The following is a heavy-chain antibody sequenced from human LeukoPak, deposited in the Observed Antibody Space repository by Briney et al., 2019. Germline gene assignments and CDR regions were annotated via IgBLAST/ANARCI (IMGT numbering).Heavy chain of an antibody. J-gene: IGHJ4*02. CDR2: ISWNSGSI. D-gene: IGHD6-19*01. CDR3: AKDNRRHYTSGPNPDSLH. V-gene: IGHV3-9*01. Sequence: GGSLRLSCAGSGFIFNNYAMHWVRQPPGKGLEWVSGISWNSGSIDYADSVKGRLTISRDNAKNSLYLQMNSLRVEDTAFYYCAKDNRRHYTSGPNPDSLHWGQGALVTVSS. CDR1: GFIFNNYA.